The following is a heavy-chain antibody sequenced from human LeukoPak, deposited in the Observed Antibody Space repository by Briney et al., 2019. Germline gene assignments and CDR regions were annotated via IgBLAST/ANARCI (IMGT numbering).Heavy chain of an antibody. Sequence: GGSLRLSCTASGFTFSSYTMSWVRQALGKGLKWVSTITTGGPNTYYADSVKGRFTVSRDDSKNTLYLQMNSLRAEDTAVYYCAKDGGLWVSAHWGDSWGRGTLVTVSS. J-gene: IGHJ4*02. CDR3: AKDGGLWVSAHWGDS. D-gene: IGHD7-27*01. CDR1: GFTFSSYT. V-gene: IGHV3-23*01. CDR2: ITTGGPNT.